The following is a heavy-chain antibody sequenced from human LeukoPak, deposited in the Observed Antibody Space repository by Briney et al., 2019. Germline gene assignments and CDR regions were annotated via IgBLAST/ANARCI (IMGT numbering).Heavy chain of an antibody. J-gene: IGHJ6*03. V-gene: IGHV4-39*07. CDR2: IYYSGST. D-gene: IGHD1-14*01. Sequence: PSETLSLTFTVSGGSISSSSYYWGWIRQPPGKGLEWIGSIYYSGSTYYNPSLKSRVTISVDTSKNQFSLKLSSVTAADTAVYYCARDLREPRGYYMDVWGKGTTVTVSS. CDR3: ARDLREPRGYYMDV. CDR1: GGSISSSSYY.